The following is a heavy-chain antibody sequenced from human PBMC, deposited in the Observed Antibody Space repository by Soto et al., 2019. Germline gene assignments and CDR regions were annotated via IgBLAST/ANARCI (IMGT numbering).Heavy chain of an antibody. J-gene: IGHJ6*02. CDR2: IIPIFGTA. V-gene: IGHV1-69*06. CDR1: GGTFSSYA. D-gene: IGHD3-22*01. Sequence: SVKVSCKASGGTFSSYAISWVRQAPGQGLEWMGGIIPIFGTANYAQKFQGRVTITADKSTSTAYMELSSLRSEDTAVYYCAREPPDDSSGYPHYYGMDVWGQGTTVTVSS. CDR3: AREPPDDSSGYPHYYGMDV.